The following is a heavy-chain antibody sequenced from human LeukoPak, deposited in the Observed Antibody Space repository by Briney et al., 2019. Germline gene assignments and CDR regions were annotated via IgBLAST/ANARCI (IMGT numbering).Heavy chain of an antibody. J-gene: IGHJ3*02. Sequence: PSETLSLTCTVSGDSISSGGYFWSWIRQHPEKGLEWIGYVYHSGSTYYSPSLKSRVTISIDTSTKQFSLRLNSVTAADTAVYYCARGGTGKQHLFLAFDIWGQGTMVTVSS. CDR3: ARGGTGKQHLFLAFDI. D-gene: IGHD3-16*01. V-gene: IGHV4-31*03. CDR1: GDSISSGGYF. CDR2: VYHSGST.